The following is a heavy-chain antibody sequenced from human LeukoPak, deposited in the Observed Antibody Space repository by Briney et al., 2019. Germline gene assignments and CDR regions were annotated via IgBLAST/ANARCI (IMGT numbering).Heavy chain of an antibody. J-gene: IGHJ3*02. Sequence: PSETLSLTCTVSGGSISSYYWSWIRQPAGKGLEWIGRIYTSGSTNYNPSLKSRVTMSVDTSKNQFSLKLSSVTAADTAVYYCARVRPRSIAVAARNAFDIWGQGTMVTVSS. CDR2: IYTSGST. CDR3: ARVRPRSIAVAARNAFDI. D-gene: IGHD6-19*01. V-gene: IGHV4-4*07. CDR1: GGSISSYY.